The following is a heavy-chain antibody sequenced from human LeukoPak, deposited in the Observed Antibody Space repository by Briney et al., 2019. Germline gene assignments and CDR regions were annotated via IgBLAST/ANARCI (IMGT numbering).Heavy chain of an antibody. J-gene: IGHJ4*02. CDR2: ISWNSGSI. Sequence: GRSLRLSCAASGFTFDDYAMHWVRQAPGKGLEWVSGISWNSGSIGYADSVKGRFTISRDNAKNSLYLQMNSLRAVDTALYYCAKGSVWLAPDYWGQGTLVTVSS. D-gene: IGHD6-19*01. V-gene: IGHV3-9*01. CDR3: AKGSVWLAPDY. CDR1: GFTFDDYA.